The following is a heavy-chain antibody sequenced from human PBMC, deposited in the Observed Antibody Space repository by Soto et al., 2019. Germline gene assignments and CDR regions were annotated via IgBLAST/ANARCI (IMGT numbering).Heavy chain of an antibody. CDR1: GGSISSGDYY. CDR2: IYYSGST. Sequence: QVQLQESGPGLVKPSQTLSLTCTVSGGSISSGDYYWRWLRQPPGKGLEWIGSIYYSGSTYYNPSLKSRVTISVDTSKNQFSLKLNSVTAADTAVYYCASRHSSPYFDYWGQGTLVTVSS. CDR3: ASRHSSPYFDY. V-gene: IGHV4-30-4*01. J-gene: IGHJ4*02. D-gene: IGHD6-13*01.